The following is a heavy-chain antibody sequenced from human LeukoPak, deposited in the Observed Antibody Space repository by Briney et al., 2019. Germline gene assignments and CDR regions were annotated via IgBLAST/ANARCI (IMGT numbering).Heavy chain of an antibody. CDR3: ARGLLKTGRAVAGKTNLYYFDY. Sequence: PSETLSLTCAVYGGSFSGYYWSWIRQPPGKGLEWIGEINHSGSTNYNPSLKSRVTISVDTSKNQFSLKLSSVTAADTAVYYCARGLLKTGRAVAGKTNLYYFDYWGQGTLVTVSS. J-gene: IGHJ4*02. CDR2: INHSGST. V-gene: IGHV4-34*01. CDR1: GGSFSGYY. D-gene: IGHD6-19*01.